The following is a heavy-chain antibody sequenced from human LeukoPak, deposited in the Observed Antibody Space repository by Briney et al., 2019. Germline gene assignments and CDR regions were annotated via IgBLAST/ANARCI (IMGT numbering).Heavy chain of an antibody. CDR1: GGSISSDH. J-gene: IGHJ4*02. D-gene: IGHD2-2*01. CDR2: VFGGGNT. CDR3: ARVMPGRGKFGY. V-gene: IGHV4-4*07. Sequence: PSETLSLTCTVSGGSISSDHWNWIRQPAGKGLEWIGRVFGGGNTNYNPSLQSRVSMSVDTSKNQFSLNLNSVTAADTAVYYCARVMPGRGKFGYWGQGILVTVSS.